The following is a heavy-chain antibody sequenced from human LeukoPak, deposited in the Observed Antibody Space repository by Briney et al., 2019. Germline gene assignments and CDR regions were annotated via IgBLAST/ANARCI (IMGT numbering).Heavy chain of an antibody. CDR3: AKDNRPKDIVVVVAARD. Sequence: PGGSLRLSCAASGFTFSSYGMHWVRQAPGKGLEWVPAISGSGGSTYYADSVKGRFTISRDNSKNTLYLQMNSLRAEDTAVYYCAKDNRPKDIVVVVAARDWGQGTLVTVSS. J-gene: IGHJ4*02. CDR1: GFTFSSYG. CDR2: ISGSGGST. V-gene: IGHV3-23*01. D-gene: IGHD2-15*01.